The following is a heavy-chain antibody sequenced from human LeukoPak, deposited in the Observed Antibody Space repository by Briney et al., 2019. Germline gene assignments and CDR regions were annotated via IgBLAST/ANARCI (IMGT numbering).Heavy chain of an antibody. D-gene: IGHD5-18*01. J-gene: IGHJ4*02. CDR1: GFTFSSYA. V-gene: IGHV3-7*01. CDR3: ARGGSGYSYGKIDS. CDR2: IKQDGSET. Sequence: PGGSLRLSCAASGFTFSSYAMHWVRQAPGKGLEWVANIKQDGSETYCVDSVKGRFTISRDNAKNSLYLQMNSLRDEGTAVYYCARGGSGYSYGKIDSWGQGILVTVPS.